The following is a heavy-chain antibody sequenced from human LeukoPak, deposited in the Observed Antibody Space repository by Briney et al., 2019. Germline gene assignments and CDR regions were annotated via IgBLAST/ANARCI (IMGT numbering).Heavy chain of an antibody. CDR1: GFTFSSYS. CDR2: ISSSSSYI. J-gene: IGHJ3*02. V-gene: IGHV3-21*01. CDR3: ARVSRNDAFDI. Sequence: GGSLRLSCAASGFTFSSYSMNWVRQAPGKGLEWVSSISSSSSYIYYADSVKGRFTISRDNAKNSLYLQMNSLRAEDTAVYYCARVSRNDAFDIWGQRTMVTVSS. D-gene: IGHD2-2*01.